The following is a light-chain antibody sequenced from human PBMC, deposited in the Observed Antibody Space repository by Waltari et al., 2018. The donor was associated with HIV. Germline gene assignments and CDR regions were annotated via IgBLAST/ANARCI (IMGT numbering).Light chain of an antibody. CDR2: GAS. CDR1: EGIGNW. CDR3: QQTSSFPLT. Sequence: DIQMSQTPRSMSASVGDRVTMTRRASEGIGNWLGWYQQKSGKAPKLLILGASTLQSGVPSRFNGTGSGTTFSLTITVLHPEDFATYFCQQTSSFPLTFGPGTTLDI. J-gene: IGKJ2*01. V-gene: IGKV1-12*01.